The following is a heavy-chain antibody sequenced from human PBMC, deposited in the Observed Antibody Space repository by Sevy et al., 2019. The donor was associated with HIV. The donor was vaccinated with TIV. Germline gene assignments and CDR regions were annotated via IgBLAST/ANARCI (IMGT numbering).Heavy chain of an antibody. D-gene: IGHD1-26*01. J-gene: IGHJ4*02. CDR2: IYYNGHI. Sequence: KQSQTLSLTCTVSGRSITSLYWNWIRQPPGKGLEWIANIYYNGHINYNPSLKSRVTLSLDTSKNQFSLRLSSVTAADTAMYYCAGENAWGRGYSWGQGTLVTVSS. V-gene: IGHV4-59*08. CDR3: AGENAWGRGYS. CDR1: GRSITSLY.